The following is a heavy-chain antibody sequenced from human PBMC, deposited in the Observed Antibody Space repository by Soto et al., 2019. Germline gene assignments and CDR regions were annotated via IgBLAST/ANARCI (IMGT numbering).Heavy chain of an antibody. CDR3: ARDLGIAAADLPGY. D-gene: IGHD6-13*01. Sequence: GGSLRLSCAASGFTFSSYGMHWVRQAPGKGLEWVAVIWYDGSNKYYADSVKGRFTISRDNSKNTLYLQMNSLRAEDTAVYYCARDLGIAAADLPGYWGQGTLVTVSS. CDR1: GFTFSSYG. V-gene: IGHV3-33*01. CDR2: IWYDGSNK. J-gene: IGHJ4*02.